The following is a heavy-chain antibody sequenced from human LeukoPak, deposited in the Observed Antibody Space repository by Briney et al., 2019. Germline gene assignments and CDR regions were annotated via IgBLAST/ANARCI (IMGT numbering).Heavy chain of an antibody. CDR1: GGSISSGSYY. CDR3: ARSRARIDYYGSGSTSWVIDY. CDR2: IYTSGSA. Sequence: SETLSLTCTVSGGSISSGSYYWSWIRQPAGKGLEWIGRIYTSGSANYNPSLKSRVTISVDTSKNQFSLKLSSVTAADTAVYYCARSRARIDYYGSGSTSWVIDYWGQGTLVTVSS. D-gene: IGHD3-10*01. V-gene: IGHV4-61*02. J-gene: IGHJ4*02.